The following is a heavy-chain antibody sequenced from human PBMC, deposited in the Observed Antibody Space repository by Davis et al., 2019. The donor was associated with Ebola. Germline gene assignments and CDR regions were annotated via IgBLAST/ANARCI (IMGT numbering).Heavy chain of an antibody. CDR2: IEPDGSEK. CDR1: GFTFRIFW. D-gene: IGHD6-25*01. Sequence: GGSLRLSCAASGFTFRIFWMTWVRQAPGKGLEWVANIEPDGSEKNYVDSVKGRFAISRDNSQKRLFLQMDRLRSDDTAVYFCAKEVVIMSAAMKGFESWGQGVLVTVSS. J-gene: IGHJ4*02. V-gene: IGHV3-7*04. CDR3: AKEVVIMSAAMKGFES.